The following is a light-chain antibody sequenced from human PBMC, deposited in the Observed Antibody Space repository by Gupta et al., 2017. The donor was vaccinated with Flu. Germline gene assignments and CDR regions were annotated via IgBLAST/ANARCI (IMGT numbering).Light chain of an antibody. J-gene: IGLJ3*02. V-gene: IGLV4-69*02. CDR3: QTWGPGRRV. Sequence: QLMVTQSPSASASLGASVKLTCTLSSGHSNYPIAWHQHRPQKGPRHLMKVDSDGSHTKGDGIPDRFSGSSSGTERYLIISSLQSEDEADYYCQTWGPGRRVFGGGTKLTVL. CDR1: SGHSNYP. CDR2: VDSDGSH.